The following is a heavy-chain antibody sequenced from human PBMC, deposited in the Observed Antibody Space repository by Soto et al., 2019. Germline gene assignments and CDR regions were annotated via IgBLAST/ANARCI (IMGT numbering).Heavy chain of an antibody. D-gene: IGHD3-22*01. CDR1: GESFSGYY. J-gene: IGHJ4*02. CDR3: ARGGYWRFDY. CDR2: INRHGST. V-gene: IGHV4-34*01. Sequence: PSETLSLTCGVYGESFSGYYWTWIRQPPGKGLEWIGEINRHGSTNYNPSLKSRVTVSVDTSKRQFSLSLTSVTAADTAVYYCARGGYWRFDYWGQGSLVTVYS.